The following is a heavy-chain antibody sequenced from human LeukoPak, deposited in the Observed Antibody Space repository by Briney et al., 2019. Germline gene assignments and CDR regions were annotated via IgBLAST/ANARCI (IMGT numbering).Heavy chain of an antibody. J-gene: IGHJ4*02. Sequence: QKFQGRVTITADESTSTAYMELSSLRSEDTAVYYCARGLVGSAYDFDYWGQGTLVPVSS. V-gene: IGHV1-69*01. D-gene: IGHD5-12*01. CDR3: ARGLVGSAYDFDY.